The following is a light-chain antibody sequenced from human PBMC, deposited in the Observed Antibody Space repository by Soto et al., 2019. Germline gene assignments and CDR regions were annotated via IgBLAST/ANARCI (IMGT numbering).Light chain of an antibody. CDR1: QDIRNY. CDR3: QQYDNLRGIT. Sequence: DIQMTQSPSSLSASVGDRVTITCQASQDIRNYLNWYQQKPGKAPKLLIYDASNLETGVPSRFSGSGSGTDFTFTIRSLQPEDIATYYCQQYDNLRGITFRGGTKVEIK. CDR2: DAS. J-gene: IGKJ4*01. V-gene: IGKV1-33*01.